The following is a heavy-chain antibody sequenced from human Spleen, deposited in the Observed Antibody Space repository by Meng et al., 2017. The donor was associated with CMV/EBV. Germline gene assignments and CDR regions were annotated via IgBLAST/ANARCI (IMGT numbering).Heavy chain of an antibody. V-gene: IGHV4-59*12. D-gene: IGHD6-13*01. CDR3: ARARGYSSSWYGHSFDY. CDR2: ISNSGTT. Sequence: SETLSLTCTVSGGSISSFYWSWIRQPPGKGLEWIGYISNSGTTNYSPSLKSRVTISVDTSKNQFSLKLSSVTAADTAVYYCARARGYSSSWYGHSFDYWGQGTLVTVSS. CDR1: GGSISSFY. J-gene: IGHJ4*02.